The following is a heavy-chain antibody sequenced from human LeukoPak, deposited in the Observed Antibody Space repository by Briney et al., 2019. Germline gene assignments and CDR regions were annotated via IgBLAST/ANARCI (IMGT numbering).Heavy chain of an antibody. J-gene: IGHJ4*02. CDR1: GFTFSVSA. D-gene: IGHD2-2*01. CDR2: IKTKADSYAT. CDR3: TRLSACTATSCFFDF. Sequence: PRGSLRLSCTASGFTFSVSAMHWVRQASGKGLEWVGRIKTKADSYATAYAASEKRRFTISRDDSENTAYLQMDSLITEDTAVYYCTRLSACTATSCFFDFWGQGTLVTVSS. V-gene: IGHV3-73*01.